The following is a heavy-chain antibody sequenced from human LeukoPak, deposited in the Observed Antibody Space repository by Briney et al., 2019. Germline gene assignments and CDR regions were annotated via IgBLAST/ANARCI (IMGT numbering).Heavy chain of an antibody. V-gene: IGHV1-3*01. J-gene: IGHJ5*02. Sequence: ASVKVSCKASGYTFTSYAMHWVRLAPGQRLEWMGWINAGNGNTKYSQKFQGRVTITRDTSASTAYMELSSLRSEDTAVYYCARTGTDAYCGGDCYSWGQGTLVTVSS. CDR1: GYTFTSYA. CDR2: INAGNGNT. CDR3: ARTGTDAYCGGDCYS. D-gene: IGHD2-21*02.